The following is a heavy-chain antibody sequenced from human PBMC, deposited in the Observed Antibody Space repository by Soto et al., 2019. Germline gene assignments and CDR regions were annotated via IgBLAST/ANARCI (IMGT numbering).Heavy chain of an antibody. CDR1: GFTFRSYW. CDR3: ARDGYTYGYGAMDV. V-gene: IGHV3-74*01. CDR2: INSDESSP. J-gene: IGHJ6*02. D-gene: IGHD5-18*01. Sequence: EVQLVESGGGLVQPGGSLRLSCAASGFTFRSYWMHWVRQAPGKGLVWVSRINSDESSPNYADSVKGRFTISRDNAKNTLYLQMNSLRAEDTAVYYCARDGYTYGYGAMDVWGQGTTVTVSS.